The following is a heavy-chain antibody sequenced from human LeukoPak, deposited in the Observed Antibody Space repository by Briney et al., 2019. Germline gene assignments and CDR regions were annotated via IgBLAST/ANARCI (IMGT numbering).Heavy chain of an antibody. CDR1: GGSISSSNW. D-gene: IGHD5-12*01. V-gene: IGHV4-4*02. CDR3: ARVAYSGYDYRGYFDY. CDR2: IYYSGSA. Sequence: PSETLSLTCAVSGGSISSSNWWSWVRQPPGKGLEWIGYIYYSGSANYNPSLKSRVTISVDTSKNQFSLKLSSVTAADTAVFYCARVAYSGYDYRGYFDYWGQGTLVTVSS. J-gene: IGHJ4*02.